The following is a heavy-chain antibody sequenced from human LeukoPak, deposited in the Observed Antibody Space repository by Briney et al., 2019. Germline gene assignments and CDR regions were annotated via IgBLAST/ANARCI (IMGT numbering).Heavy chain of an antibody. CDR3: ARGCSSTSCSRSEYYYYYYYMDV. Sequence: SETLSLTCTVSGGSISSYYWSWIRQPPGKGLEWSWYIYFSGSTNYNPSLKSRVTISVDTSKNQFSLKLSSVTAADTAVYYCARGCSSTSCSRSEYYYYYYYMDVWGKGTTVTVSS. V-gene: IGHV4-59*01. D-gene: IGHD2-2*01. CDR1: GGSISSYY. CDR2: IYFSGST. J-gene: IGHJ6*03.